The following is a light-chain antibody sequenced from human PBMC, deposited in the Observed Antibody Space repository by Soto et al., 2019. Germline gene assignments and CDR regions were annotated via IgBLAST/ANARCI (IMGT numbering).Light chain of an antibody. J-gene: IGKJ5*01. CDR2: DTF. CDR1: PSVTNF. Sequence: EIVLTQSPATLSLCPGERATLSCRASPSVTNFLAWYQQKPGHAPSLLIYDTFNSATGIPASFSGSGSGTDFTLTISSQEPEDSSIYYCQQLNIWPPVTFGQGARLEN. V-gene: IGKV3-11*01. CDR3: QQLNIWPPVT.